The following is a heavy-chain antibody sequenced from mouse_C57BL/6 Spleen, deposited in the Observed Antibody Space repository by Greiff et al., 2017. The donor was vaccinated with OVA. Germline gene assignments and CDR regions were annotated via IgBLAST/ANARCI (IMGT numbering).Heavy chain of an antibody. D-gene: IGHD1-1*01. CDR3: ARASYYYGSSYTYFDY. CDR2: ISDGGSYT. V-gene: IGHV5-4*03. J-gene: IGHJ2*01. Sequence: EVKLMESGGGLVKPGGSLKLSCAASGFTFSSYAMSWVRQTPEKRLEWVATISDGGSYTYYPDNVKGRFTISRDNAKNNLYLQMSHLKSEDTAMYYCARASYYYGSSYTYFDYWGQGTTLTVSS. CDR1: GFTFSSYA.